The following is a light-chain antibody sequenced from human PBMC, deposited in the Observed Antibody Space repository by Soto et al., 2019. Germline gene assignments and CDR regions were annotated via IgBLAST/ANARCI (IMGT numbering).Light chain of an antibody. CDR2: GAF. Sequence: EIVLTQSPATLSVSPGERATLSCRTSQSVGSNLAWYQQKPGQAPRLLIYGAFIRAPGFPVTFRGTGFGSEFTLTISSLQSEDGALYYCQQYDKWPYTFGQGTNLEIK. CDR3: QQYDKWPYT. J-gene: IGKJ2*01. CDR1: QSVGSN. V-gene: IGKV3-15*01.